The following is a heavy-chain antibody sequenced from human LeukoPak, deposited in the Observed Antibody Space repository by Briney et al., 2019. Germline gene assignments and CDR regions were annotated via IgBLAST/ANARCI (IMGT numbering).Heavy chain of an antibody. CDR1: GFTFSSYA. CDR3: ARDDYSYFDY. J-gene: IGHJ4*02. D-gene: IGHD4/OR15-4a*01. V-gene: IGHV3-30-3*01. Sequence: PGRSLRLSCAASGFTFSSYAMHWVRQAPGKGLEWVAVISYDGSNKYYADSVKGRFTISRDNSKNTLYLQMNSLRAEDTAVYYCARDDYSYFDYWGQGTLVTVSS. CDR2: ISYDGSNK.